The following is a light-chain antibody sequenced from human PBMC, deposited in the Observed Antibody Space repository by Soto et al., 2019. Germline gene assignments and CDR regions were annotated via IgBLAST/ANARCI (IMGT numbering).Light chain of an antibody. CDR1: SSDIGTYNY. V-gene: IGLV2-14*03. Sequence: QSALTQPASVSGSPGQSITISCTGTSSDIGTYNYVSWYQQHPGKAPKLMIYDVSYRPSGVSNRFSGSKSGNTASLTISGLQAEDEGDYYCSSYTSSSTSFGGGTKLTVL. CDR3: SSYTSSSTS. CDR2: DVS. J-gene: IGLJ2*01.